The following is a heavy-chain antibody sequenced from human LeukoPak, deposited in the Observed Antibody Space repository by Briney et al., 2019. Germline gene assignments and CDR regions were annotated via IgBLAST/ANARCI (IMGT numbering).Heavy chain of an antibody. J-gene: IGHJ4*02. CDR1: GGSISDYY. Sequence: PSETLSLTCTVSGGSISDYYWTWIQQSPGTGLEWIGYMDYSGSTAYNPSLKSRVTISIDTSKKQFSLELSSVTAADTAIYFCARRKRGSGGPFDYWGQGTLVTVSS. V-gene: IGHV4-59*08. CDR3: ARRKRGSGGPFDY. CDR2: MDYSGST. D-gene: IGHD6-19*01.